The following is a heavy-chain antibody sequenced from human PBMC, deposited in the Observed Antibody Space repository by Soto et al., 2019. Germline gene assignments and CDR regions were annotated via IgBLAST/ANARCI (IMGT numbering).Heavy chain of an antibody. CDR3: AKLAGYCSGNSCHGDYAMDV. J-gene: IGHJ6*02. CDR2: IYYTGNT. Sequence: PSETLSLTCTVSGVSISSSSSYWGWIRQPPGKGLEWIGSIYYTGNTYYNPSLKSRVTISVDTSKNQFSLKLSSVTAADTAVYYCAKLAGYCSGNSCHGDYAMDVWGQGTTVTVSS. CDR1: GVSISSSSSY. V-gene: IGHV4-39*01. D-gene: IGHD2-2*01.